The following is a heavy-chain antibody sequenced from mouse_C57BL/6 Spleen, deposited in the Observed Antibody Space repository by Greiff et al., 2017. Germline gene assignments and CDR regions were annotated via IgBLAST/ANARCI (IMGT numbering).Heavy chain of an antibody. CDR3: ARSYYGSIY. CDR1: GYTFTSYW. J-gene: IGHJ2*01. Sequence: QVQLQQPGAELVMPGASVKLSCKASGYTFTSYWMHWVKQRPGQGLEWIGEIDPSDSYTNYNQKFKGMSTLTVDKSSSTAYMQLSSLTSEDSAVYYCARSYYGSIYWGQGTTLTVSS. V-gene: IGHV1-69*01. D-gene: IGHD1-1*01. CDR2: IDPSDSYT.